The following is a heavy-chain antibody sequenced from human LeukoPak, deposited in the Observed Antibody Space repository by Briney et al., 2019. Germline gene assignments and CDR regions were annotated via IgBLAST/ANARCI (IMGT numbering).Heavy chain of an antibody. Sequence: PGGSLRLSCAASGFTFDDYGMSWVRQAPGKGLEWVSGINLNGGSTGYADSVKGRFTISRDNAKNSLYLQMNSLRAEDTALYYCARDQGGNYYYYYMDVWGEGTTVTVSS. V-gene: IGHV3-20*04. CDR2: INLNGGST. J-gene: IGHJ6*03. CDR1: GFTFDDYG. CDR3: ARDQGGNYYYYYMDV.